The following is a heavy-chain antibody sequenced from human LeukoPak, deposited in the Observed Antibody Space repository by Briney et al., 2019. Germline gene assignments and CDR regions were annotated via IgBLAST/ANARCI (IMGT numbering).Heavy chain of an antibody. CDR2: IITDGRTT. D-gene: IGHD4-11*01. Sequence: GGSLRLSYAASGFTFSSYWMHWVRQAPGKGLVWVSRIITDGRTTTYADSVKGRFTISRDNAKNTLYLQMNSLRAEDTAVYYCVRSAFLTTEFYFDYWGQGTLVTVSS. CDR1: GFTFSSYW. CDR3: VRSAFLTTEFYFDY. V-gene: IGHV3-74*01. J-gene: IGHJ4*02.